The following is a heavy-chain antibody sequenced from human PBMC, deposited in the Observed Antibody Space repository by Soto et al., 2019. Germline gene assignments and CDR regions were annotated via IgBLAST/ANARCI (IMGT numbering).Heavy chain of an antibody. D-gene: IGHD4-17*01. J-gene: IGHJ6*02. CDR1: GGNFSSYA. CDR2: IIPILGIA. V-gene: IGHV1-69*10. Sequence: ASVKVSCKASGGNFSSYAISWGRQAPGQGLEWMGGIIPILGIANYAQKYQGRVTITADKSTSTAYMELSSLRSEDTAVYYCARQTRTDHLDYVDYAPPFYYYYGMDLWGQGTTATVSS. CDR3: ARQTRTDHLDYVDYAPPFYYYYGMDL.